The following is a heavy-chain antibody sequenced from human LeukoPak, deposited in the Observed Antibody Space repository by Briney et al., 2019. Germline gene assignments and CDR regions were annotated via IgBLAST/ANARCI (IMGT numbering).Heavy chain of an antibody. Sequence: SGGSLRLSCAASGFTFSSYAMSWVRQAPGKGLEWVSYISSSGTTIYYADSVKGRFTISRDNAKNSLYLQMNSLRAEDTAIYFYARLAYFDYWGQGTLVTVSS. J-gene: IGHJ4*02. CDR3: ARLAYFDY. CDR2: ISSSGTTI. V-gene: IGHV3-48*03. CDR1: GFTFSSYA.